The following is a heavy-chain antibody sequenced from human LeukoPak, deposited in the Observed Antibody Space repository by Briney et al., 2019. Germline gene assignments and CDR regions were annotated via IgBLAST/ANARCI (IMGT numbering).Heavy chain of an antibody. CDR3: ARDHIVVVTATHYYYYGMDV. V-gene: IGHV3-30-3*01. J-gene: IGHJ6*02. CDR2: ISYDGSNK. Sequence: GGSLRLSCAASGFTFSIYAMHWVRQAPGKGLEWVAVISYDGSNKYYADSVKGRFTISRDNSKNTLYLQMNSLRAEDTAVYYCARDHIVVVTATHYYYYGMDVWGQGTTVTVSS. D-gene: IGHD2-21*02. CDR1: GFTFSIYA.